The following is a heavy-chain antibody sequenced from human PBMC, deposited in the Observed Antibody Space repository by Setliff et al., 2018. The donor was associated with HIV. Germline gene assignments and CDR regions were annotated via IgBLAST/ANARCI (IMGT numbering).Heavy chain of an antibody. D-gene: IGHD1-1*01. CDR1: GFTFSNCD. Sequence: PGGSLRLSCAASGFTFSNCDMHWVRQAPGKGLEWVTVIWYDGSDKYYADSVKGRFTISRDNSKNTLYLQMNSLRAEDTAVYYCAKDLVTTTGPDYWGQGTLVTVSS. CDR3: AKDLVTTTGPDY. J-gene: IGHJ4*02. V-gene: IGHV3-33*06. CDR2: IWYDGSDK.